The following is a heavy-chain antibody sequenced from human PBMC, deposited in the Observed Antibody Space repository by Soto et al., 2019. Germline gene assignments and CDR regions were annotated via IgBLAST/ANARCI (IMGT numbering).Heavy chain of an antibody. J-gene: IGHJ4*02. V-gene: IGHV1-69*14. CDR3: ARDLGRAYDPADY. CDR1: GDIFSGYS. CDR2: IIPIFGPT. D-gene: IGHD5-12*01. Sequence: QVQLVQSGAEVKKPGSSVKVSCKTSGDIFSGYSISWVRQAPGQGLEWMGGIIPIFGPTNYAQRFHGRVTITADRATGPVSLALYSLKSEYTAVSFCARDLGRAYDPADYWGQGPLVTVSS.